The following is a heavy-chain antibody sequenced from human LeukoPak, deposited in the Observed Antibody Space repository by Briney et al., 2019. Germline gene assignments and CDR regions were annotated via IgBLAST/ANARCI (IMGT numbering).Heavy chain of an antibody. V-gene: IGHV1-18*01. J-gene: IGHJ4*02. Sequence: ASVKVSCKASGYTFTSYGISWVRQAPGQGLEWMGWISAYNGNTNYAQKLQGRVTMTTGTSTSTVYMELRSLRSDDTAVYYCARDPLPITIFGVVIPYYFDYWGQGTLVTVSS. CDR1: GYTFTSYG. CDR3: ARDPLPITIFGVVIPYYFDY. D-gene: IGHD3-3*01. CDR2: ISAYNGNT.